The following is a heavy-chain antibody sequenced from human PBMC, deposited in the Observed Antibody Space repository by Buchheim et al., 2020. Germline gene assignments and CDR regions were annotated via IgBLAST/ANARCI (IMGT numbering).Heavy chain of an antibody. D-gene: IGHD6-6*01. CDR1: GGSFSGYY. J-gene: IGHJ6*03. V-gene: IGHV4-34*01. CDR2: INHSGST. Sequence: QVQLQQWGAGLLKPSESLSLTCAVYGGSFSGYYWSWIRQPPGKGLEWIGEINHSGSTNYNPSLKSRVTISVDTSKNQFSLKLSSVTAADTAVYYCASGPATLRAARGYHYYYMDVWGKGTT. CDR3: ASGPATLRAARGYHYYYMDV.